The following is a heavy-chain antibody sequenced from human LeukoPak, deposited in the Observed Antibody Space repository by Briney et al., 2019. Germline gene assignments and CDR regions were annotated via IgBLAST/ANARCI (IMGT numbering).Heavy chain of an antibody. Sequence: GGSLRLSCAASGFTFSSYAMHWVRQAPGKGLEWVAVISYDGSNKYYADSVKGRFTISRDNSKNTLYLQMNSLRAEDTAVYYCARWKAYDSSGHHWGQGTLVTVSS. CDR1: GFTFSSYA. J-gene: IGHJ5*02. CDR2: ISYDGSNK. CDR3: ARWKAYDSSGHH. D-gene: IGHD3-22*01. V-gene: IGHV3-30*01.